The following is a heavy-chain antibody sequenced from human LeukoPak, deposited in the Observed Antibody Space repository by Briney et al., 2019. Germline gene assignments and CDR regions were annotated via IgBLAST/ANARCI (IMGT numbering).Heavy chain of an antibody. CDR2: ITNSGENT. CDR3: ARAVVGFDY. J-gene: IGHJ4*02. Sequence: GGSLRLSCAASGFSFPYGMSWVRQAPGKGLEWVSGITNSGENTYYADSVKGRFTISRDNAKNSLYLQMNSLRAEDTAVYYCARAVVGFDYWGQGTLVTVSS. D-gene: IGHD2-21*01. CDR1: GFSFPYG. V-gene: IGHV3-21*01.